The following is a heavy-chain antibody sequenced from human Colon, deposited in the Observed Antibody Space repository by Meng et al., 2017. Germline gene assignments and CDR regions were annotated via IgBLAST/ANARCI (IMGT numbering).Heavy chain of an antibody. Sequence: VLLGGSGGGLVQPGGSLRLSCAASGLTFSNYAMSWVRQAPGKGLEWVSAISGSGDNTYYADSVKGRFTISRDNSKNTLYLQMNSLRAEDTAVYYCAKDDYYDSSGPTFDYWGQGTLVTVSS. J-gene: IGHJ4*02. V-gene: IGHV3-23*04. D-gene: IGHD3-22*01. CDR3: AKDDYYDSSGPTFDY. CDR1: GLTFSNYA. CDR2: ISGSGDNT.